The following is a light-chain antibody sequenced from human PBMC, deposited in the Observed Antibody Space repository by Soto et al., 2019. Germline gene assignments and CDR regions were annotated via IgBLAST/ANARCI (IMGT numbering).Light chain of an antibody. CDR3: KRALQGLT. V-gene: IGKV2-28*01. CDR1: QSLLHSNGYNY. J-gene: IGKJ4*01. Sequence: DIVMTQSPLSLPVNPGEPAFISCRSSQSLLHSNGYNYLDWYLQKPGQSPQLLIYLGAYLASGVPDRFSGSGSGTDFTLKISRVEAEDVGIYYCKRALQGLTFGGGTKVEIK. CDR2: LGA.